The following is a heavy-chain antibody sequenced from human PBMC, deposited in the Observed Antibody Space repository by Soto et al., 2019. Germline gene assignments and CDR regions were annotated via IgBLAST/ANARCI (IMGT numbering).Heavy chain of an antibody. CDR1: GFTFSSYA. Sequence: PGGSLRLSCAASGFTFSSYAMSWVRQAPGKGLEWVSAISGSGGSTYYADSVKGRFTISRDNSKNTLYLQMNSLRAEDTAVYYCAKGQMSTKTYYDFWSGYYCFDYWGQGTLVTVSS. J-gene: IGHJ4*02. D-gene: IGHD3-3*01. CDR2: ISGSGGST. CDR3: AKGQMSTKTYYDFWSGYYCFDY. V-gene: IGHV3-23*01.